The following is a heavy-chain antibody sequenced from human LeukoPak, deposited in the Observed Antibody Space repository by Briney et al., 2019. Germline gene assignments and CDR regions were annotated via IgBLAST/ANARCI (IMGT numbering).Heavy chain of an antibody. J-gene: IGHJ4*02. CDR3: ARESLDY. V-gene: IGHV3-30*04. CDR1: GFTFSSYA. CDR2: ISYDGSNK. Sequence: GRSLRLSCAASGFTFSSYAMHWVRQAPGKGLEWVAVISYDGSNKYYADSVKGRFTISRDNSKNTLYLQMNSLRAEDTAVYYCARESLDYWGQGTLVTVSS.